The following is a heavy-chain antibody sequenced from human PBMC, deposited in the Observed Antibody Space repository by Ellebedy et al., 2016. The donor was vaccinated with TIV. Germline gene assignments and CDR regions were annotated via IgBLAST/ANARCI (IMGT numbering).Heavy chain of an antibody. CDR2: ISSSGDNT. V-gene: IGHV3-23*01. CDR1: GLTFSGYS. D-gene: IGHD3-16*01. J-gene: IGHJ6*02. CDR3: VKGAYPVPTVMAV. Sequence: PGGSLRLSCAASGLTFSGYSMSWVRQAPGKGLEWVSTISSSGDNTYYADSVKGPFTISRDNSKSTLYLQMNSLRAEDTALYYCVKGAYPVPTVMAVWGQGTMVIVSS.